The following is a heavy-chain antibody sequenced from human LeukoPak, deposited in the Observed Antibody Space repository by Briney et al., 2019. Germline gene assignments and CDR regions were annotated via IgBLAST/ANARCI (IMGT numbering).Heavy chain of an antibody. CDR1: GYRFTSYW. V-gene: IGHV5-51*01. Sequence: GESLKISFKGSGYRFTSYWIGWVRPMPGKGLEWMGIIYPGDSDTRYSPSFQGQVTISADKSISTAYLQWSSLKASDTAMYYCARLGVYCSGGSCYSQSNNWFDPWGQGTLVTVSS. J-gene: IGHJ5*02. CDR2: IYPGDSDT. D-gene: IGHD2-15*01. CDR3: ARLGVYCSGGSCYSQSNNWFDP.